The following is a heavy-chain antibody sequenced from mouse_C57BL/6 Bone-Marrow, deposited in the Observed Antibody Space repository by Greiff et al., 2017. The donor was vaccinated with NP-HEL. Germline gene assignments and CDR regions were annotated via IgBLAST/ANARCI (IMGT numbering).Heavy chain of an antibody. Sequence: EVNLVESGGGLVKPGGSLKLSCAASGFTFSSYAMSWVRQTPEKRLEWVATISDGGSYTYYPDNVKGRFTISRDNAKNNLYLQMSHLKSEDTAMYYCASNLLLRSYYFDYWGQGTTLTVSS. CDR3: ASNLLLRSYYFDY. CDR1: GFTFSSYA. CDR2: ISDGGSYT. D-gene: IGHD1-1*01. J-gene: IGHJ2*01. V-gene: IGHV5-4*03.